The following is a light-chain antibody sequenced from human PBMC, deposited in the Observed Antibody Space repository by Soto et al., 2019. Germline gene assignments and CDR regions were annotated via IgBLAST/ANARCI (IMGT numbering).Light chain of an antibody. CDR2: QDD. J-gene: IGLJ2*01. V-gene: IGLV3-1*01. CDR3: QAWDSSLVL. CDR1: KLGDTY. Sequence: SYELTQPPSVSVSPGQTASITCSGDKLGDTYASWYQQKSGQSPVLVIYQDDRRPSGIPERFSGSNSGNTATLTISGTQAMDEADYYCQAWDSSLVLFGGGTKVTVL.